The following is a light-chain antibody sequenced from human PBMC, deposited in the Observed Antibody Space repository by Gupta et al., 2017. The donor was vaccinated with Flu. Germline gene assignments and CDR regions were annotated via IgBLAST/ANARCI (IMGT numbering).Light chain of an antibody. J-gene: IGLJ1*01. V-gene: IGLV1-44*01. CDR2: DFS. Sequence: QSALTQPPTASGTPGQRVTFSCSGSSSNIGSYTVDWYQQLPGTAPKLLIYDFSQRPSGVPDRFSGSKSGTSASLAISGLQSEDEADYYCAVWDDSLSGHYVFGSGTEVTVL. CDR3: AVWDDSLSGHYV. CDR1: SSNIGSYT.